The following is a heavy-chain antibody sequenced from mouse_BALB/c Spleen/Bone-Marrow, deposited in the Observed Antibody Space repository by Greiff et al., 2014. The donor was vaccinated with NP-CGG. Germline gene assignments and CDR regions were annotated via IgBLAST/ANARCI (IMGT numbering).Heavy chain of an antibody. CDR3: ARFAGTPYTMDY. J-gene: IGHJ4*01. V-gene: IGHV3-1*02. Sequence: VQLQQSGPDLVKPSQSLSLTCTVTGYSITSYYSWHWIRQFPGNKLEWMGYIHYSGTTVYNPSLKSRISITRDTSNNQFFLQLNSVTTEDTATYYCARFAGTPYTMDYWGRGTSVTVSS. D-gene: IGHD4-1*01. CDR1: GYSITSYYS. CDR2: IHYSGTT.